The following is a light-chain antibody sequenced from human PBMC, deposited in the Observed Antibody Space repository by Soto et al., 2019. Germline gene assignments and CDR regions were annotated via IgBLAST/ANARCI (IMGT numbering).Light chain of an antibody. J-gene: IGKJ1*01. CDR3: QQYKKWPRT. CDR2: DAS. CDR1: QSVSSN. V-gene: IGKV3-15*01. Sequence: EIVMTQSPATLSVSPGESATLSCRASQSVSSNFAFYQQKPGQAPRLLIYDASTRATGIPARFSGSGSGTEFTLTISSLQSEDFAVYYCQQYKKWPRTFGHGTKVDI.